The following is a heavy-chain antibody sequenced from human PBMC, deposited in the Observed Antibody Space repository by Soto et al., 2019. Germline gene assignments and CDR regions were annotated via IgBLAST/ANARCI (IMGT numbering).Heavy chain of an antibody. J-gene: IGHJ4*02. CDR2: IYYSGST. CDR1: GGSISSYY. V-gene: IGHV4-59*01. CDR3: ASRIYSSGYLDY. Sequence: SETLSLTCTVSGGSISSYYWSWIRQPPGKGLEWIGYIYYSGSTNYNPSLKSRVTISVGTSKNQFSLKLSSVTAADTAVYYCASRIYSSGYLDYWGQGTLVTVSS. D-gene: IGHD3-22*01.